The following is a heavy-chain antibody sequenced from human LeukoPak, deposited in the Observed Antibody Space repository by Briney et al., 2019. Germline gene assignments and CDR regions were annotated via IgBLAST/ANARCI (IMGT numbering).Heavy chain of an antibody. CDR2: INSDGSST. CDR3: ARTQRITIFGVVTNWFDP. CDR1: GFTFSSYW. J-gene: IGHJ5*02. V-gene: IGHV3-74*01. D-gene: IGHD3-3*01. Sequence: GGSLRLSCAASGFTFSSYWMHWVRQAPGKGLVWVSRINSDGSSTSYADSVKGRFTISRDNAKNSLYLQMNSLRAEDTAVYYCARTQRITIFGVVTNWFDPWGQGTLVTVSS.